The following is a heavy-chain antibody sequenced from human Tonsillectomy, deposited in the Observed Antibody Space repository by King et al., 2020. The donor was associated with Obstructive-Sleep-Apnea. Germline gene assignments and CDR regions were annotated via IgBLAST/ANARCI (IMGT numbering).Heavy chain of an antibody. CDR2: ISYDGSNK. CDR3: AASYSSSWYYFDY. CDR1: GFTFSSYA. V-gene: IGHV3-30*04. Sequence: VQLVESGGGVVQPGRSLRLSCAASGFTFSSYAMHWVRQAPGKGLEWVAVISYDGSNKYYADSVKGRFTISRDNSKNTLYLQMNSLRAEDTAVNYCAASYSSSWYYFDYWGQGTLVTVSS. D-gene: IGHD6-13*01. J-gene: IGHJ4*02.